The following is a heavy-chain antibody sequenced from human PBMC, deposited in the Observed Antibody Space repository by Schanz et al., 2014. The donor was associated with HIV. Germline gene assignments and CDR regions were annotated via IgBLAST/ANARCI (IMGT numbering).Heavy chain of an antibody. J-gene: IGHJ4*02. D-gene: IGHD2-15*01. CDR3: ARRSSDGGYYDN. CDR2: MNNDVSSR. CDR1: GFTFTNYW. Sequence: EVQLVESGGGLVQPGGSLRLSCAASGFTFTNYWMSWVRRAPGKGLLWVSRMNNDVSSRLYADSVKGRFTISRDNAKNTLYLQMNSLRDEDTAVYYCARRSSDGGYYDNWGQGTLVTVSS. V-gene: IGHV3-74*02.